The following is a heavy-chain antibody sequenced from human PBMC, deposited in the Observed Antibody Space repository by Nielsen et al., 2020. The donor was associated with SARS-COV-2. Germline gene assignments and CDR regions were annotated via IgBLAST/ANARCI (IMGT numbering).Heavy chain of an antibody. Sequence: GESLKISCAASGFPFSSFAMHWVRQAPGKGLEWVAVISFDGSDEYSADSVKGRFTISRDNAKNTLYLQMTSLRTEDTAVYYCAREDSWELLRTYDALDIWGQATMVCVSS. CDR1: GFPFSSFA. D-gene: IGHD1-26*01. J-gene: IGHJ3*02. CDR3: AREDSWELLRTYDALDI. CDR2: ISFDGSDE. V-gene: IGHV3-30-3*01.